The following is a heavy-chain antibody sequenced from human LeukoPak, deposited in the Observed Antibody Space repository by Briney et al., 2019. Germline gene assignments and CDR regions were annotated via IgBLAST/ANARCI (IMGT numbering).Heavy chain of an antibody. D-gene: IGHD4-17*01. CDR1: GFTFSSYA. J-gene: IGHJ4*02. CDR2: ISGSGGST. V-gene: IGHV3-23*01. CDR3: AKDMETTVTTTLDY. Sequence: GGSLRLSCAASGFTFSSYAMSWVRQAPGKGLEWVSVISGSGGSTYYADSVKGRFTISRDNSKNTLYLQMNSLRAEDTAVYYCAKDMETTVTTTLDYWGQGTLVTVSS.